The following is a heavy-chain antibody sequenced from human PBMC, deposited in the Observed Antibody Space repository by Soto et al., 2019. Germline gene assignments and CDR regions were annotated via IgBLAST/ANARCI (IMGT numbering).Heavy chain of an antibody. V-gene: IGHV4-59*01. CDR3: ARVDYDFWSGYQQPPNWFDP. J-gene: IGHJ5*02. CDR2: IYYSGST. CDR1: GFSISSYY. Sequence: PXETLYLTCPVAGFSISSYYWSWIRQPPGKGLDWIGYIYYSGSTNYNPSLKSRVTISVDTSKNQFSLKLSSVTAADTAVYYCARVDYDFWSGYQQPPNWFDPWGQGDLVTVSS. D-gene: IGHD3-3*01.